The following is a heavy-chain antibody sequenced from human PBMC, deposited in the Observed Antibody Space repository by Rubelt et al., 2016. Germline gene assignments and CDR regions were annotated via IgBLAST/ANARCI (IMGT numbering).Heavy chain of an antibody. CDR3: ASDVTQEYNRAWFDAFDI. Sequence: EVQLVESGGGFVQSGGSLRLSCAASGFTFSNYAMSWVRQAPGKGLEWVSAISGSGGSTYYADSVKGRFTISRDDAKSSLFLEMNSLRAEDTAVYYCASDVTQEYNRAWFDAFDIWGQGTMVTVSS. CDR1: GFTFSNYA. V-gene: IGHV3-23*04. J-gene: IGHJ3*02. CDR2: ISGSGGST. D-gene: IGHD1-14*01.